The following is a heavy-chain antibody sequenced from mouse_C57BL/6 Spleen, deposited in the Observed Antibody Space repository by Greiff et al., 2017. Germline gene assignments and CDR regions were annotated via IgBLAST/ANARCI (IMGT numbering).Heavy chain of an antibody. Sequence: VQLQESGAELMKPGASVKLSCKASGYTFTGYWIEWVKQRPGHGLEWIGEFLPGSGSTKYNEKFKGNATITADTPYNTAYMQLISLTTEDSAIYYCARAFITTVVAQGYWYYGGWGTVVTVTV. CDR1: GYTFTGYW. D-gene: IGHD1-1*01. V-gene: IGHV1-9*01. CDR3: ARAFITTVVAQGYWYYGG. CDR2: FLPGSGST. J-gene: IGHJ1*03.